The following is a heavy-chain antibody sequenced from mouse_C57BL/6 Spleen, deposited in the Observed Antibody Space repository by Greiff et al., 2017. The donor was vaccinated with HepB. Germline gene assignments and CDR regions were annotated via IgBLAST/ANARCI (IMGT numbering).Heavy chain of an antibody. CDR3: ARRVNWALDYFDY. CDR1: GYSFTGYY. Sequence: EVKLMESGPELVKPGASVKISCKASGYSFTGYYMNWVKQSPEKSLEWIGEINPSTGGTTYNQKFKAKATLTVDKSSSTAYMQLKSLTSEDSAVYYCARRVNWALDYFDYWGQGTTLTVSS. J-gene: IGHJ2*01. D-gene: IGHD4-1*01. V-gene: IGHV1-42*01. CDR2: INPSTGGT.